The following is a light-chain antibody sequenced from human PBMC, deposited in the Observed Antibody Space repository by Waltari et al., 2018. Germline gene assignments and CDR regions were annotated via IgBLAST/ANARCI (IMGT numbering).Light chain of an antibody. CDR1: SSNIGAGSD. J-gene: IGLJ2*01. CDR3: QSYDKNLVV. CDR2: GNN. Sequence: QSVLTQPPSVSGAPGQRITISCTGSSSNIGAGSDVHWYQKLPGAAPKLLIYGNNNRPSGVPDRFSGSKSDTSASLAITGLQAEDEADYYCQSYDKNLVVFGGGTKLTVL. V-gene: IGLV1-40*01.